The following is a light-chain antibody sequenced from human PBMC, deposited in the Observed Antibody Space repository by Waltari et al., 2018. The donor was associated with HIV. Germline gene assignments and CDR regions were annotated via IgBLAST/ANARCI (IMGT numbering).Light chain of an antibody. CDR1: SSNIGAGYD. CDR3: QSYDSSLSGAV. V-gene: IGLV1-40*01. Sequence: QSVLTQPPSVSGAPGQRVTISCTGSSSNIGAGYDVHWYQQLPGTAPKLLIECNSNGPSWVPYRFAGSKSGTSASLAITGLQAEYEADYYCQSYDSSLSGAVFGGGTKLTVL. CDR2: CNS. J-gene: IGLJ3*02.